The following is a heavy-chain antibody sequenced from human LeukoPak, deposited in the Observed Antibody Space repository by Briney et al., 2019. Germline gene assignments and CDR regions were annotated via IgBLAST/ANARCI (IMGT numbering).Heavy chain of an antibody. CDR1: GYTFTSYD. CDR2: MNPNSGNT. Sequence: ASVTVSCTASGYTFTSYDINWVRQAPGQGLEWMGWMNPNSGNTGYAQKFQGRVTMTRNTSISTAYMELSSLRSEDTAVYYCARMNYGSGSWRYYYYGMDVWGQGTTVTVSS. J-gene: IGHJ6*02. D-gene: IGHD3-10*01. CDR3: ARMNYGSGSWRYYYYGMDV. V-gene: IGHV1-8*01.